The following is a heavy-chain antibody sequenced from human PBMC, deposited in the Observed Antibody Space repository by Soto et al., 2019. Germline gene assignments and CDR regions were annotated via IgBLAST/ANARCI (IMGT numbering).Heavy chain of an antibody. J-gene: IGHJ4*02. Sequence: EVQVVESGGGLIQPGWSLRLSCEVSGFSVTANYMSWVRQAPGKGLEWVSVMYSGGSTYYIDSVKGRFSISRDISKNTLYLQMNSLRAEDTAVYYCHGYGYWGQGTLVTVSS. D-gene: IGHD5-12*01. CDR3: HGYGY. V-gene: IGHV3-53*01. CDR2: MYSGGST. CDR1: GFSVTANY.